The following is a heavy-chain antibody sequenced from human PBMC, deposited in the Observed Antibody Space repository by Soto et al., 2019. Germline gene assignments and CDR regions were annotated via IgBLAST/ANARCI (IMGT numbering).Heavy chain of an antibody. CDR3: ARDLKFGILTGYYSYYGMDV. J-gene: IGHJ6*02. CDR2: ISSSGSTI. CDR1: GFTFSDYY. V-gene: IGHV3-11*01. Sequence: GGSLRLSCAASGFTFSDYYMSWIRQAPGKGLEWVSYISSSGSTIYYADSVKGRFSISRDNAKNSLYLQMNSLRAEDTAVYYCARDLKFGILTGYYSYYGMDVWGQGTTVTVSS. D-gene: IGHD3-9*01.